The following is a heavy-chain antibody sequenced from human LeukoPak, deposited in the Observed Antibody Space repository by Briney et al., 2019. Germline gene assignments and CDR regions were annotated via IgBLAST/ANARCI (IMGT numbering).Heavy chain of an antibody. Sequence: PGGSLRLSCAVSGFTFTNFAMMWVRQAPGKGLQWVPSITGDGATYYADSVRGRFMLSRDTSKNTLYLQMNSLTAEDTALYYCAKGAAAGLVDWFDPWGQGTLVTVSS. CDR2: ITGDGAT. D-gene: IGHD6-25*01. CDR3: AKGAAAGLVDWFDP. J-gene: IGHJ5*02. V-gene: IGHV3-23*01. CDR1: GFTFTNFA.